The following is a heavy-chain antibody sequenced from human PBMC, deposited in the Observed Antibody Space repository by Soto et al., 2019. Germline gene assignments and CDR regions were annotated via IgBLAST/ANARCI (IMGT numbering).Heavy chain of an antibody. CDR3: ARVVIVTTRRNYFDY. CDR2: IYPDGSDA. D-gene: IGHD5-12*01. J-gene: IGHJ4*02. V-gene: IGHV5-51*01. Sequence: GESLKISCQGSGYSFSSHWIGWVRQMPGKGLEWMGLIYPDGSDARYSPSFQGQVTISADKSASTAYLQWTSLRASDTATYFCARVVIVTTRRNYFDYWGQGSLVTVSS. CDR1: GYSFSSHW.